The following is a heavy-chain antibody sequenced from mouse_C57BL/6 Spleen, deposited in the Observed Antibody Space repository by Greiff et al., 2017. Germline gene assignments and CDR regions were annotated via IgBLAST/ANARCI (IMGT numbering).Heavy chain of an antibody. V-gene: IGHV3-6*01. Sequence: EVKVEESGPGLVKPSPSLSITCSVTGYSITSGYYWNWIRQLPGNKLEWMGYISYDGSNNYNPSLKNRISITRDTSKNPFCLNLNSVTTEDTATYYCARRGSSYAMYCWGQGTSITVSS. CDR2: ISYDGSN. J-gene: IGHJ4*01. CDR1: GYSITSGYY. CDR3: ARRGSSYAMYC. D-gene: IGHD1-1*01.